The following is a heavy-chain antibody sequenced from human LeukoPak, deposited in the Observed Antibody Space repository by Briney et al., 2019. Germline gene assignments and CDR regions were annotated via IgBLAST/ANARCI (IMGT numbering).Heavy chain of an antibody. CDR2: INNSGGST. J-gene: IGHJ6*03. CDR1: GFTFSSYA. CDR3: AKAGNYVFNYYYYMDV. D-gene: IGHD4-11*01. V-gene: IGHV3-23*01. Sequence: GGSLRLSCAASGFTFSSYAMNWVRQAPGKGLAWVSGINNSGGSTYYADSVKGRFTISRDNSKNTLYLQMNSLRAEDTAVYYCAKAGNYVFNYYYYMDVWGKGTTVTVSS.